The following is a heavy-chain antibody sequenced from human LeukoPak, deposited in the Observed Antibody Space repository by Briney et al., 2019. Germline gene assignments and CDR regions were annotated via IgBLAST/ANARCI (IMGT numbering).Heavy chain of an antibody. V-gene: IGHV4-34*01. D-gene: IGHD2-2*01. J-gene: IGHJ4*02. CDR3: ARQYCSSTSCYFDY. Sequence: SEALSLTCAVYGGSFSGYYWSWIRQPPGKGLEWIGEINHSGSTNYNPSLKSRVTISVDTSKNQFSLKLSSVTAADTAVYFCARQYCSSTSCYFDYWGQGTLVTVSS. CDR2: INHSGST. CDR1: GGSFSGYY.